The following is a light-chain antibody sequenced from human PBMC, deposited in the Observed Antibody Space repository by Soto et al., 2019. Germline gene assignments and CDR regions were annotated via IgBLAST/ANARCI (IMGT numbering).Light chain of an antibody. CDR1: QTISSW. CDR3: QQSYSMWT. V-gene: IGKV1-39*01. J-gene: IGKJ1*01. CDR2: AAS. Sequence: DIHMTQSPSTLSGSVGDRVTITCRASQTISSWLAWYQQKPGKAPKLLIYAASSLQSGVPSRFSGSGSGTDFTLTISSLQPEDFATYYCQQSYSMWTFGQGTKVDIK.